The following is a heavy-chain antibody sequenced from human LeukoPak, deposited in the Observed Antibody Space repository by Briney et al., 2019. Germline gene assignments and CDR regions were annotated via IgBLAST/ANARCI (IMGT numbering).Heavy chain of an antibody. Sequence: GGSLRLSCAVSGVTLSPYGMHWVRQAPGKGLEWVAVISYEGGTQHYADSVKGRFIISRDNPRNTLYLQMNTLRTEDTAVYYCAKEGTPQVSTWYDLWGQGTQVIVSS. J-gene: IGHJ5*02. CDR1: GVTLSPYG. CDR3: AKEGTPQVSTWYDL. D-gene: IGHD3-10*01. CDR2: ISYEGGTQ. V-gene: IGHV3-30*18.